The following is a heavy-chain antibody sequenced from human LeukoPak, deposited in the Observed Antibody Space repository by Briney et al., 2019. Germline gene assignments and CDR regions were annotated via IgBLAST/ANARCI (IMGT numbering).Heavy chain of an antibody. D-gene: IGHD6-6*01. CDR2: IIPIFGTA. CDR3: ARERRVMGSAWLDY. V-gene: IGHV1-69*13. J-gene: IGHJ4*02. Sequence: SVKVSCKASGGTFSSYAISWVRQAPGQGLEWMGGIIPIFGTANYAQKFQGRVTITSDESTSTAYMELSSLRSEDTAVYYCARERRVMGSAWLDYWGQGTLVTVSS. CDR1: GGTFSSYA.